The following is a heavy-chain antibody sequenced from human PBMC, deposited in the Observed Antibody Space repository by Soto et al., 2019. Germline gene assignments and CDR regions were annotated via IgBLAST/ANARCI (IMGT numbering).Heavy chain of an antibody. Sequence: QVQLVQSGAEVKKPGASVKVSCKASGYTFTSYYMHWVRQAPGQGLEWMGIINPSGGSTSYAQKFQGSVTMTRDTSTSTVYMELSSLSSEDTAVYYCARRRSGGFDPWGQGTLVTVSS. D-gene: IGHD7-27*01. V-gene: IGHV1-46*01. CDR2: INPSGGST. CDR1: GYTFTSYY. J-gene: IGHJ5*02. CDR3: ARRRSGGFDP.